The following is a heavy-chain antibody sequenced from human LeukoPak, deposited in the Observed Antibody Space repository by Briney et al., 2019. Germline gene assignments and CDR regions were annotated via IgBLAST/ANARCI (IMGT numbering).Heavy chain of an antibody. J-gene: IGHJ4*03. D-gene: IGHD2-15*01. CDR3: ARGHCSGGSCYFDY. CDR1: RGTFSSYA. Sequence: ASVNVSRKHSRGTFSSYAIRWVRQAPGPGLEWMGRIVPILGIANYAQKFQGRVTITADKSTSTAYMELSSLRSEDTAVNYCARGHCSGGSCYFDYWGQGTLFTVSS. V-gene: IGHV1-69*04. CDR2: IVPILGIA.